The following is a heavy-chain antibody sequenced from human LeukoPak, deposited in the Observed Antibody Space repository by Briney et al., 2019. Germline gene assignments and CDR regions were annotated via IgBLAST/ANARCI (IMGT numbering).Heavy chain of an antibody. V-gene: IGHV1-46*01. CDR3: ARALSDCSSTSCSSPSYYYYMDV. Sequence: ASVKVSCKASGYTFTSYYMHWVRQAPGQGLEWMGIINPSGGSTSYAQKFQGRVTMTRDMSTSTVYMELSSLRSDDTAVYYCARALSDCSSTSCSSPSYYYYMDVWGKGTTVTISS. D-gene: IGHD2-2*01. J-gene: IGHJ6*03. CDR2: INPSGGST. CDR1: GYTFTSYY.